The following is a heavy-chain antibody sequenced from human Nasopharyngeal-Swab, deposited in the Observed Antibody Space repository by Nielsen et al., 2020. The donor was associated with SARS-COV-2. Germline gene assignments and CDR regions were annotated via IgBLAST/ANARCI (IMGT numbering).Heavy chain of an antibody. CDR2: INPSDGST. V-gene: IGHV1-46*01. Sequence: ASVKVSCKASGYTFTGYYLHCVREAPGQGLEWMAIINPSDGSTNYAQKFQGRVTLTRDTSTSTVYKELSSLRSEDTAVYYCARDRRSGLDTGVVCDYWGQGSLVTVSS. CDR3: ARDRRSGLDTGVVCDY. J-gene: IGHJ4*02. CDR1: GYTFTGYY. D-gene: IGHD5-18*01.